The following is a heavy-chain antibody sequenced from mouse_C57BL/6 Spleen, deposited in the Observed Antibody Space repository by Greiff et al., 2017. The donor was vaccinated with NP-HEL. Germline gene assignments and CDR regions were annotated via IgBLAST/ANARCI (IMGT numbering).Heavy chain of an antibody. V-gene: IGHV1-9*01. CDR1: GYTFTGYW. D-gene: IGHD2-3*01. Sequence: QVQLQQSGAELMKPGASVKLSCTATGYTFTGYWIEWVKQMPGHGLDWIGEILPGSGSTNYKEKFKGKATFTADTSSNTAYMQLSSLTTDDSAIYYCARWDGYYEAYWGQGTLVTVSA. CDR2: ILPGSGST. CDR3: ARWDGYYEAY. J-gene: IGHJ3*01.